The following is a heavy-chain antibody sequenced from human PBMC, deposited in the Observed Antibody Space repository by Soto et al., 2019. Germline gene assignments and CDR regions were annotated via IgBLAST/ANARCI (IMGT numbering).Heavy chain of an antibody. J-gene: IGHJ6*02. CDR3: AKEFGWELQLSHPYYNSGMDV. CDR2: MSFDGSNK. Sequence: VKLVESGGGVVQPGRSLRLSCAASGFTFRSYGMHWVRQAPGKGLEWVALMSFDGSNKYYADSVRGRFTISSDNSKSTLYLQMDILRPEDTAVYYCAKEFGWELQLSHPYYNSGMDVWGQGTTVTVSS. CDR1: GFTFRSYG. V-gene: IGHV3-30*18. D-gene: IGHD1-1*01.